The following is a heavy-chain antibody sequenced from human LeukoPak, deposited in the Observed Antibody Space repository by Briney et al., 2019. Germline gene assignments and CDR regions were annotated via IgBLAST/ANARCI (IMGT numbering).Heavy chain of an antibody. CDR2: INPNSGGT. V-gene: IGHV1-2*06. CDR1: GYTFTGYY. CDR3: ARDQFYGSGSYYHTGYYYYYMDV. J-gene: IGHJ6*03. D-gene: IGHD3-10*01. Sequence: GASVKVSCKASGYTFTGYYMHWVRQAPGQGLEWMGRINPNSGGTNYAQKFQGRVTMTRAPSISTAFMELSRLRSDDTAVYYCARDQFYGSGSYYHTGYYYYYMDVWGKGTTVTVSS.